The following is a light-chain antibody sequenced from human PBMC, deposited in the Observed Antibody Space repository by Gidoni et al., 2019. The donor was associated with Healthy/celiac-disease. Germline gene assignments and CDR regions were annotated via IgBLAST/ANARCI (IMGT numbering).Light chain of an antibody. CDR1: SSDVGGYNY. V-gene: IGLV2-14*01. J-gene: IGLJ2*01. CDR2: EVS. CDR3: SSYTSSSTVV. Sequence: SPGQSITISCTGTSSDVGGYNYVSWYQQHPGKAPKLMIYEVSNRPSGVSNRFSGSKSGNTASLTISGLQAEDEADYYCSSYTSSSTVVFGGGTKLTVL.